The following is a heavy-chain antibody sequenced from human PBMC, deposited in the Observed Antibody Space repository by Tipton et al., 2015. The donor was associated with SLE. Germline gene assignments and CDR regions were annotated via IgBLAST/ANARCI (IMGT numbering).Heavy chain of an antibody. J-gene: IGHJ4*02. CDR2: IYHSGST. D-gene: IGHD5-18*01. V-gene: IGHV4-38-2*01. Sequence: LRLSCAVYGGSFSGYYWGWIRQPPGKGLEWIGSIYHSGSTYYNPPLKSRVTISVDTSKNQFSLKLSSVTAADTAVYYCATLDTAMGDFDYWGQGTLVTVSS. CDR1: GGSFSGYY. CDR3: ATLDTAMGDFDY.